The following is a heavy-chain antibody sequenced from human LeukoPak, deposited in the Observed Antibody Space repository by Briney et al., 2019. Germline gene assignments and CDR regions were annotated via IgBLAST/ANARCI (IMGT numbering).Heavy chain of an antibody. CDR2: IYYTGST. J-gene: IGHJ4*02. CDR1: GGSISSGDYY. V-gene: IGHV4-30-4*02. Sequence: SETLSLTCTVSGGSISSGDYYWSWIRQPPGKGLEWIGYIYYTGSTYYNPSLKSRVTISVDTSKNQFSLKLSSVTAADTAVYYCARGKGVASPFDYWGQGTLVTVSS. CDR3: ARGKGVASPFDY. D-gene: IGHD2-15*01.